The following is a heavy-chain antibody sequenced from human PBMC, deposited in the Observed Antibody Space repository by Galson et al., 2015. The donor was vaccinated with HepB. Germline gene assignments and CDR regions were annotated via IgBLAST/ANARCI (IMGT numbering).Heavy chain of an antibody. J-gene: IGHJ4*02. CDR2: INSDGSST. CDR1: GFTFSSYW. Sequence: SLRLSCAASGFTFSSYWMHWVRQAPGKGLVWVSRINSDGSSTSYADSVKGRFTISRDNAKNTLYLQMNSLRAEDTAVYYCARVISSKLRWSHRAWYYFDYWGQGTLVTVSS. CDR3: ARVISSKLRWSHRAWYYFDY. V-gene: IGHV3-74*01. D-gene: IGHD4-23*01.